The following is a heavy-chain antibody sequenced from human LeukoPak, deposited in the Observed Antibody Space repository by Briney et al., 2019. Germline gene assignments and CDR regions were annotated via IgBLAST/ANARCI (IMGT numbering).Heavy chain of an antibody. V-gene: IGHV4-39*01. CDR3: ARRYCSGADCYGGDSYYYMDV. CDR2: IYYSGST. J-gene: IGHJ6*03. CDR1: GGSISSSSYY. Sequence: LSETLSLTCTVSGGSISSSSYYWGWIRQPPGKGLEWIGSIYYSGSTYYNPSLKSRVTISVDTSKNQFSLKLSSVTAADTAVYYCARRYCSGADCYGGDSYYYMDVWGKGTTVTISS. D-gene: IGHD2-2*01.